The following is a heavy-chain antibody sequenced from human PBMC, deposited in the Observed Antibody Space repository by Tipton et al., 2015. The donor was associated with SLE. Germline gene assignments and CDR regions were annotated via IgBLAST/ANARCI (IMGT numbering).Heavy chain of an antibody. D-gene: IGHD3-22*01. Sequence: LSLTCAVSGYSISSGYYWGWLRQPPGQGLEWVSAISGSGGSTYYADSVKGRFTISRDNSKNTLYLQMNSLRAEDTAVYYCAKAHNYYDSSGHGYWGQGTLVTVSS. J-gene: IGHJ4*02. CDR1: GYSISSGYY. CDR3: AKAHNYYDSSGHGY. CDR2: ISGSGGST. V-gene: IGHV3-23*01.